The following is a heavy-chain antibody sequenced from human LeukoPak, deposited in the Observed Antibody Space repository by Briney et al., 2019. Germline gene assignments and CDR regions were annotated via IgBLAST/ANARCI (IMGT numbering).Heavy chain of an antibody. CDR2: FHITEST. J-gene: IGHJ4*02. Sequence: SETLSLTCAVSVVSIRSYHWRWVRLPAAKGLEWVGRFHITESTNYNPSLKSRVTMSIDTSKNQCSLRLSSVTAADTAVYYCARDGLYSYGYSYFDYWGQGTLVTVFS. D-gene: IGHD5-18*01. CDR1: VVSIRSYH. CDR3: ARDGLYSYGYSYFDY. V-gene: IGHV4-4*07.